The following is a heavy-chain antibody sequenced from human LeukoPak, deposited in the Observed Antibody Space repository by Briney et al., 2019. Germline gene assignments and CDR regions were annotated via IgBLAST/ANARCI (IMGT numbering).Heavy chain of an antibody. D-gene: IGHD6-6*01. CDR3: ATFVEYSSSPASYYYMDV. Sequence: ASVNVSCKVSGYTLTELSMHWVRQAPGKGLEWMGGFDPEDGETIYAQKFQGRVTMTEDTSTDTAYMELSSLRSEDTAVYYCATFVEYSSSPASYYYMDVWGKGTTVTVSS. J-gene: IGHJ6*03. V-gene: IGHV1-24*01. CDR2: FDPEDGET. CDR1: GYTLTELS.